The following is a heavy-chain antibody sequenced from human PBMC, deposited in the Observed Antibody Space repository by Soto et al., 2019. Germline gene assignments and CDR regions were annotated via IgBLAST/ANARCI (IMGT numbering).Heavy chain of an antibody. CDR1: GGTFSSYA. CDR2: IIPIFGTA. CDR3: ARERPDGARLDP. Sequence: SVKVSCKASGGTFSSYAISWVRQAPGQGLEWMGGIIPIFGTANYAQKFQGRVTITADESTSTAYMELSSLRSEDTAVYYCARERPDGARLDPWGQGTLVTVSS. V-gene: IGHV1-69*13. J-gene: IGHJ5*02. D-gene: IGHD6-6*01.